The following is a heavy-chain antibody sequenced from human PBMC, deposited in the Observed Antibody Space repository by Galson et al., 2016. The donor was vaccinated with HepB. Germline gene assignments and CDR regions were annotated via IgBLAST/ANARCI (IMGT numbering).Heavy chain of an antibody. CDR2: ISTYNGDT. J-gene: IGHJ6*02. CDR3: ARDQGVGYGMDV. Sequence: VKVSCKASGYTFNTYAINWVRQAPGQGLEWMGWISTYNGDTNFAQKFQGRVTMTTDTSTSTAYMELRSLRSDDTAVYYCARDQGVGYGMDVWGQGTTVTVSS. D-gene: IGHD1-26*01. V-gene: IGHV1-18*01. CDR1: GYTFNTYA.